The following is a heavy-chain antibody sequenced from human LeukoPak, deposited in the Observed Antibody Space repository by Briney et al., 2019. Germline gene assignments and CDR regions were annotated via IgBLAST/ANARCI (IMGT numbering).Heavy chain of an antibody. J-gene: IGHJ4*02. CDR3: AKHAWSGYYCLDY. CDR2: ISAYDGNT. Sequence: ASAKVSCKASGYTFTSYGISWVRQAPGQGLEWMGWISAYDGNTNYAQKFQGRVTITADESTSTAYMELSSLRSEDTAVYYCAKHAWSGYYCLDYWGQGTLVTVSS. V-gene: IGHV1-18*01. D-gene: IGHD3-3*01. CDR1: GYTFTSYG.